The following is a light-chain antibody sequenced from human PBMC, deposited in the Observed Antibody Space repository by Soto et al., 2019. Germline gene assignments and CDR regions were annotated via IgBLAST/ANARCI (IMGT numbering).Light chain of an antibody. V-gene: IGKV1-12*02. CDR1: HGISSW. CDR2: AAS. J-gene: IGKJ5*01. CDR3: QQAISFPSIT. Sequence: DIQMTQSPSSVAASVGDRVTLTFRASHGISSWFAWYQQKPGKAPKLLIYAASSLQSGVPSRFSGSGSGTDFSLTISSLQPEDFATYYCQQAISFPSITCGQGTLLEIK.